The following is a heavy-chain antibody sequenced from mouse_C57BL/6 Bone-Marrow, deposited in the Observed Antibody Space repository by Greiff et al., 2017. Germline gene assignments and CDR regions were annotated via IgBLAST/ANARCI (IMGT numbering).Heavy chain of an antibody. Sequence: QVQLQQSGAELVMPGASVKLSCKASGYTFTSYWMHWVKQRPGQGLEWIGEIDPSDSYTNYNQKFKGKSTLTVDKSSSTAYMQLSSLTSEDSAVYYCARMELYSYGSSFDYWGQGTTLTVSS. CDR1: GYTFTSYW. CDR3: ARMELYSYGSSFDY. D-gene: IGHD1-1*01. J-gene: IGHJ2*01. CDR2: IDPSDSYT. V-gene: IGHV1-69*01.